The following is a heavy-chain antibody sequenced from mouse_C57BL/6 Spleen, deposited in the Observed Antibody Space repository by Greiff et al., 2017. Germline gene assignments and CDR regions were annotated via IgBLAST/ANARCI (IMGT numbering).Heavy chain of an antibody. D-gene: IGHD1-1*01. J-gene: IGHJ3*01. V-gene: IGHV1-52*01. CDR1: GYTFTSYW. Sequence: QVQLQQPGAELVRPGSSVKLSCKASGYTFTSYWMHWVKQRPIQGLEWIGNIDPSDSETHYNQKFKDQATLTVDKSSSTAYMQLSSLTAEDSAVYKCASYDGSSYWFAYGGKGTLVTVSA. CDR2: IDPSDSET. CDR3: ASYDGSSYWFAY.